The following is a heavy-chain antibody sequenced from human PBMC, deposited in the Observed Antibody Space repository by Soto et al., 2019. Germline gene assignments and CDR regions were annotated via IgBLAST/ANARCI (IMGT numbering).Heavy chain of an antibody. CDR2: INAGNANT. D-gene: IGHD2-15*01. Sequence: ASVKVSCKASGYTFTNYATHWVRQAPGQRLEWMGWINAGNANTKYSQKFQGRVTITRDTSASSAYMELSSLRSEDTAVYYCARDLGGWPDYWGQGTLVTVSS. CDR1: GYTFTNYA. V-gene: IGHV1-3*01. CDR3: ARDLGGWPDY. J-gene: IGHJ4*02.